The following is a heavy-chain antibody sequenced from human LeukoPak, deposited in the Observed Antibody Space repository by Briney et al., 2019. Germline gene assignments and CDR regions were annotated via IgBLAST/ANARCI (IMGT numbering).Heavy chain of an antibody. Sequence: PGGSLRLSCAASGFTFSSYEMNWVRQAPGKGLEWGSYISSSGSTIYYADSVKGRFTISRDNAKNSLYLKMNSLRAEDTAVYYCARDRCGGDCYSDAFDIWGQGTMVTVSS. V-gene: IGHV3-48*03. J-gene: IGHJ3*02. CDR3: ARDRCGGDCYSDAFDI. CDR2: ISSSGSTI. CDR1: GFTFSSYE. D-gene: IGHD2-21*02.